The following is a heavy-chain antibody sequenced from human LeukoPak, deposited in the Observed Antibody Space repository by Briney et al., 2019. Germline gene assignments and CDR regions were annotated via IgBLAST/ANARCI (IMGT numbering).Heavy chain of an antibody. CDR3: ARDLSYSSGWYFRPSDY. V-gene: IGHV3-7*01. J-gene: IGHJ4*02. CDR1: GFTFSSYW. Sequence: PGGSLRLSCAASGFTFSSYWMSWVRQAPGKGLEWVANIKQDGSEKYYVDSVKGRFTISRDNAKNSLYLQMNSLRAEDTAVYYCARDLSYSSGWYFRPSDYWGQGTLVTVSS. CDR2: IKQDGSEK. D-gene: IGHD6-19*01.